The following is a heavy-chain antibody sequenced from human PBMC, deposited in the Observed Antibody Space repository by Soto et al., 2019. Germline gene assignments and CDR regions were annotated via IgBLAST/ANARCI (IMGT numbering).Heavy chain of an antibody. CDR1: GGSISSSSYY. D-gene: IGHD4-17*01. CDR3: ACYGDYLEFDY. J-gene: IGHJ4*02. V-gene: IGHV4-39*01. Sequence: QLQLQESGPGLVKPSETLSLTCTVSGGSISSSSYYWGWIRQPPGKGLEWIGSIYYSGSTYYNPSLKSRVTISVDTSQNQFSLKLSSVTAADTAVYYCACYGDYLEFDYWGQGTLVTVSS. CDR2: IYYSGST.